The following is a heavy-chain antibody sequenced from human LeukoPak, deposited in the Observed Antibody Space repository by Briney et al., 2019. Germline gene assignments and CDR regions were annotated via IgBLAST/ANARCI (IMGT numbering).Heavy chain of an antibody. Sequence: PGGSLRLSCAASGFTFSSYSMNWVRQAPGKGLDWVSSISSSSSYIYYADSVKGRFTISRDNAKNSLYLQMNSLRAEDTAVYYCARDRVAGLEVYYMDVWGKGTTVTVSS. D-gene: IGHD3/OR15-3a*01. V-gene: IGHV3-21*01. CDR2: ISSSSSYI. CDR3: ARDRVAGLEVYYMDV. CDR1: GFTFSSYS. J-gene: IGHJ6*03.